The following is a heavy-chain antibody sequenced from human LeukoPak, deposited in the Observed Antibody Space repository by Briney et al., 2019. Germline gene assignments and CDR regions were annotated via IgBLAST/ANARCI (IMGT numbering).Heavy chain of an antibody. CDR3: ARSPYRGYVNNWFDP. CDR1: GYTFTSYG. CDR2: ISAYNGDT. J-gene: IGHJ5*02. Sequence: ASVKGSCKASGYTFTSYGVSWVRQAPGQGLEWVGWISAYNGDTNYAQKLQGRVTMTTDTSTSTAYMELRSLRSDDTAVYYCARSPYRGYVNNWFDPWGQGTLVTVSS. D-gene: IGHD5-12*01. V-gene: IGHV1-18*01.